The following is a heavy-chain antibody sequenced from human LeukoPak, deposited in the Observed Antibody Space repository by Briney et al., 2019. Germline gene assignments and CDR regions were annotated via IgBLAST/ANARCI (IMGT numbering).Heavy chain of an antibody. D-gene: IGHD3-10*01. CDR1: GFTFSTYN. Sequence: GGSLRLSCAASGFTFSTYNMNWLRQAPGKGLEWVSSITSGETYIYYAGSVKGRFTISRDNAKNSLFLQVNSLRAEDTAVYYCARGVNYHGSGSYLRDWFDPWGQGTLVTVSS. CDR2: ITSGETYI. V-gene: IGHV3-21*01. J-gene: IGHJ5*02. CDR3: ARGVNYHGSGSYLRDWFDP.